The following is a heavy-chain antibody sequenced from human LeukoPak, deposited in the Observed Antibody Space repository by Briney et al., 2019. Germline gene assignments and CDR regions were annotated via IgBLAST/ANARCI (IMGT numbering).Heavy chain of an antibody. CDR1: GGSISSSSYY. J-gene: IGHJ4*02. CDR2: IYYSGST. Sequence: SETLSLTCTVSGGSISSSSYYWGWIRQPPGKGLEWIGSIYYSGSTNYNPSLKSRVTISIDTSKNQFSLKLNSVTAADTAVYFCARKGTYFSLVYWGQGTLVTISS. CDR3: ARKGTYFSLVY. D-gene: IGHD3-10*01. V-gene: IGHV4-39*07.